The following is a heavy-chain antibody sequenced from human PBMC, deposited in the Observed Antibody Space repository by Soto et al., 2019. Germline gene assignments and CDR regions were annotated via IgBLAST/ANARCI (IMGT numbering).Heavy chain of an antibody. Sequence: LRLSCAASGFTFSSYWMHWVRRAPGEALVWVSHIDLIRSPTHYADSVKGRFTISRDNAKNTLYLQMNNLMAEDTGAYYCGPFRAPIDYCGRRPLVAV. CDR2: IDLIRSPT. J-gene: IGHJ4*01. CDR3: GPFRAPIDY. CDR1: GFTFSSYW. V-gene: IGHV3-74*01.